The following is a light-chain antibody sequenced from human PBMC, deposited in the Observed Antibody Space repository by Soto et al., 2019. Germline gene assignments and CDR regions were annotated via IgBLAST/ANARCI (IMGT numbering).Light chain of an antibody. CDR2: SNN. CDR3: AAWDDSLNYV. CDR1: SSNIGSNT. V-gene: IGLV1-44*01. J-gene: IGLJ1*01. Sequence: QPVLTQPPSASGTPGQRVTISCSGSSSNIGSNTVNWYQQLPGTAPKLLIYSNNQRPSGVPDRFSGSKSGTSAFLAISGLQSEDEADYYCAAWDDSLNYVFGTGTKLTVL.